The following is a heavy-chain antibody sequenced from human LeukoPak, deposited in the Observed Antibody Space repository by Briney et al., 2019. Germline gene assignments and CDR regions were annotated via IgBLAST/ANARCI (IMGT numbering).Heavy chain of an antibody. CDR1: GYTFTSYY. CDR2: MNPNSGNT. D-gene: IGHD2-15*01. CDR3: ATWSRAGVRRANFDY. V-gene: IGHV1-8*02. Sequence: ASVKVSCKASGYTFTSYYMHWVRQATGQGLEWMGWMNPNSGNTGYAQKFQGRVTMTRNTSISTAYMELSSLRSEDTAVYYCATWSRAGVRRANFDYWGQGTLVTVSS. J-gene: IGHJ4*02.